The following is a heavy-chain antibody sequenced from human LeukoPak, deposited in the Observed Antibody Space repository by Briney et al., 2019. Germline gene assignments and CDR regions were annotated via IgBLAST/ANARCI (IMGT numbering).Heavy chain of an antibody. CDR1: GFTFKNYG. Sequence: GGPVRLSCAASGFTFKNYGMSWVRQAPGKGLEWVSDISGTGANTYYADSVKGRFTISRDNSKNTLYLQMNSLKGDDTAVYSCAKRYGLGSYPFDYWGQGALVTVSS. D-gene: IGHD3-10*01. J-gene: IGHJ4*02. V-gene: IGHV3-23*01. CDR2: ISGTGANT. CDR3: AKRYGLGSYPFDY.